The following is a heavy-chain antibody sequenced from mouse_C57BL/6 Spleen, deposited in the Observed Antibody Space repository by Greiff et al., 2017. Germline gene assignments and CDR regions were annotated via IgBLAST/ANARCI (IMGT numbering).Heavy chain of an antibody. Sequence: EVQRVESEGGLVQPGSSMKLSCTASGFTFSDYYMAWVRQVPEKGLEWVANINYDGSSTYYLDSLKSRFIISRDNAKNILYLQMSSLKSEDTATYYCAREDYGRAGFAYWGQGTLVTVSA. CDR1: GFTFSDYY. D-gene: IGHD1-1*01. CDR3: AREDYGRAGFAY. J-gene: IGHJ3*01. CDR2: INYDGSST. V-gene: IGHV5-16*01.